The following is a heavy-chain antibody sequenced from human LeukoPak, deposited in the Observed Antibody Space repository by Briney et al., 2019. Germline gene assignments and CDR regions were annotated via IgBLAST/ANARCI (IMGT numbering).Heavy chain of an antibody. CDR1: GFTFSSYS. CDR2: ISSSSSYI. V-gene: IGHV3-21*01. D-gene: IGHD2-15*01. Sequence: GGSLRLSCAASGFTFSSYSMNWVRQAPGKGLEWVSSISSSSSYINYADSVKGRFTISRDNAKNSLYLQMNSLRAEDTAVYYCTGGRLYCSGGSCEKANDAFDIWGQGTMVTVSS. CDR3: TGGRLYCSGGSCEKANDAFDI. J-gene: IGHJ3*02.